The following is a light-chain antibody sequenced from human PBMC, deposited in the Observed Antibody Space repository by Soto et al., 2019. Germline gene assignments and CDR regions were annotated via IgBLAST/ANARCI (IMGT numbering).Light chain of an antibody. J-gene: IGKJ1*01. V-gene: IGKV3-20*01. CDR3: QRYGTSPWT. CDR2: GAS. CDR1: LSVNSNY. Sequence: EIVLTQSPDILSLSPGERATLSCRASLSVNSNYLAWYQQKSGQAPRLLIYGASSRATGIPDRFSGSGSGTDFTLTITRLEPEDFAVYYCQRYGTSPWTFGQGTQVEIK.